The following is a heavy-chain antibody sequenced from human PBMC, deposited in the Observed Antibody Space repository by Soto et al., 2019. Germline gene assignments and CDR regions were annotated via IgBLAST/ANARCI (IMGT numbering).Heavy chain of an antibody. CDR1: GGSISSSSYY. Sequence: SETLSLTCTVSGGSISSSSYYWGWIRQPPGKGLEWIGSIYYSGSTYYNPSLKSRVTISVDTSKNQFSLKLSSVTAADTAVYYCAGPIALQRGAFDYWGQGTLVTVSS. CDR3: AGPIALQRGAFDY. D-gene: IGHD1-26*01. V-gene: IGHV4-39*01. J-gene: IGHJ4*02. CDR2: IYYSGST.